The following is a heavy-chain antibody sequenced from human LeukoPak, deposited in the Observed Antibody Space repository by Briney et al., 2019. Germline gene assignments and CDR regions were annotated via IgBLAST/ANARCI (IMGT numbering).Heavy chain of an antibody. V-gene: IGHV4-38-2*02. CDR2: IYHSGRT. J-gene: IGHJ5*02. D-gene: IGHD6-13*01. CDR1: GYSISSGSY. Sequence: PSETLSLTCTVSGYSISSGSYWGWIRQPPGKGLEWIGSIYHSGRTFYNPSLKSRVTISVDTSKNQFSLKLTSVTAADTAVYYCARGLTLAAAEGSFDPWGQGTLVTVSS. CDR3: ARGLTLAAAEGSFDP.